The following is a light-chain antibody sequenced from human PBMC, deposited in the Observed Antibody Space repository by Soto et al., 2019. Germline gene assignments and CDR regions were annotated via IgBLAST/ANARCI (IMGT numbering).Light chain of an antibody. Sequence: EIVLTQSPATLSLSPGDRATVSCRASQSVDWYVAWYQHKPGKAPRLLIYDASTRATGIPDRFSGSGSGTDFTLTISSLEPEDFAVYYCQQRSNWPPIAFGPGTKVD. CDR2: DAS. J-gene: IGKJ3*01. CDR1: QSVDWY. CDR3: QQRSNWPPIA. V-gene: IGKV3-11*01.